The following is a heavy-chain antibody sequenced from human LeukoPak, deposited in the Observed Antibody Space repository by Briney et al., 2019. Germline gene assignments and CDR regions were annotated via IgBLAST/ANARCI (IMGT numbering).Heavy chain of an antibody. J-gene: IGHJ4*02. CDR2: MNPNSGST. V-gene: IGHV1-8*03. Sequence: GSVKVSLKASGYTFTSYDINWVRQATGQGLEWMGWMNPNSGSTGYAQKFQGRVTITRNTSISTAYMELSGLRSEDTAVYYCARGRSTGYPYYFEYWGQGTLVRVSS. CDR1: GYTFTSYD. CDR3: ARGRSTGYPYYFEY. D-gene: IGHD5-12*01.